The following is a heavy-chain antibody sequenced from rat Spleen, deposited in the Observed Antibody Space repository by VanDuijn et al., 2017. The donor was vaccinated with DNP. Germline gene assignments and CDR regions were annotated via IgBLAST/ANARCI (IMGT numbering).Heavy chain of an antibody. J-gene: IGHJ4*01. CDR2: ISYNGGTP. CDR1: GFTFRSFP. CDR3: TRHRTIMPYYYAMDA. Sequence: EVQLVESGGGPVQPGRSLKLSCVASGFTFRSFPMAWVRQAPAKGLEWVATISYNGGTPYYRDSVKGRFTISRDNAQSTLYLQMDSLRSEDTATYYCTRHRTIMPYYYAMDAWGQGASVTVSS. V-gene: IGHV5-29*01. D-gene: IGHD1-12*01.